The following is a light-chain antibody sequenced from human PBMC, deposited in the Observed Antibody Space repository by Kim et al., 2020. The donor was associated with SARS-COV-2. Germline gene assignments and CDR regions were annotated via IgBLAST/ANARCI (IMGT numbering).Light chain of an antibody. Sequence: SITIYCTGTSSDVGGYNYVSWYQQHPGKAPKLMIYDVSNRPSGVSNRFSGSKSGNTASLTISGLQAEDEADYYCSSYTSSSTFVVFGGGTQLTVL. J-gene: IGLJ2*01. CDR1: SSDVGGYNY. CDR2: DVS. CDR3: SSYTSSSTFVV. V-gene: IGLV2-14*03.